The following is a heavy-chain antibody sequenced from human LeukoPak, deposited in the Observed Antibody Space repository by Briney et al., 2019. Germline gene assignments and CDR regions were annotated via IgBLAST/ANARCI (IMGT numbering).Heavy chain of an antibody. D-gene: IGHD3-10*01. Sequence: QPGGSLRLSCTASGFTFSDYWMTWVRQAPGKGLEWVANIKQDGSEKYYVDSVKGRFTISRDNAKNSLYLQMNSLRAEDTAVYYCARDDRPWFGELFPSYYYYYMDVWGKGTTVTVSS. CDR3: ARDDRPWFGELFPSYYYYYMDV. CDR1: GFTFSDYW. J-gene: IGHJ6*03. CDR2: IKQDGSEK. V-gene: IGHV3-7*01.